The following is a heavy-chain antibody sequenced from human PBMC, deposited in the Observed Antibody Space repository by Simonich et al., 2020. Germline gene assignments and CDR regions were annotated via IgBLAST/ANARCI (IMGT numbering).Heavy chain of an antibody. V-gene: IGHV5-51*01. CDR1: GYSFTSYW. CDR2: IYPGDSDT. J-gene: IGHJ4*02. Sequence: EVQLVQSGAEVKKPGESLKISCKGSGYSFTSYWIGWVRQVPGKDLEWMGIIYPGDSDTRDSPSFQGQVTISADKSISTAYLQWSSLKASDTAMYYCARPTTDYDSSGYYYDYWGQGTLVTVSS. CDR3: ARPTTDYDSSGYYYDY. D-gene: IGHD3-22*01.